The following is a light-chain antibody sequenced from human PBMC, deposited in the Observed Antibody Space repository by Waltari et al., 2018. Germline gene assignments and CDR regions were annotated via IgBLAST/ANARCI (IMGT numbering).Light chain of an antibody. CDR2: AAS. V-gene: IGKV1-9*01. CDR1: QGVTTY. CDR3: QQVNTYPLT. J-gene: IGKJ4*01. Sequence: DIQLTQSPSFLSASVGDRVTITCRASQGVTTYLAWYQQKPGKAPKLLIYAASTLQSGVPSRFSGNGSGTDFTLAISSLQPEDFATYYCQQVNTYPLTFGGGTKVEIK.